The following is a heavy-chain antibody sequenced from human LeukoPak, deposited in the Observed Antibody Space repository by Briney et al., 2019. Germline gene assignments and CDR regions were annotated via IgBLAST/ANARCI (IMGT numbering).Heavy chain of an antibody. Sequence: ASVQVSCKASGYTFTGYYKHWVRQARGQGREWMGWINPNSGGTDYAQKFQGRVTMTRATSTSTAYMELSSLRSDDTAVYYCARDLIAVAGKGYWGQGTLVTVSS. CDR1: GYTFTGYY. V-gene: IGHV1-2*02. CDR3: ARDLIAVAGKGY. D-gene: IGHD6-19*01. J-gene: IGHJ4*02. CDR2: INPNSGGT.